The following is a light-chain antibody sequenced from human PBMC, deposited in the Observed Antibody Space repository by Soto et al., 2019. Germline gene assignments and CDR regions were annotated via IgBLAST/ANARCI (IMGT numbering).Light chain of an antibody. J-gene: IGLJ1*01. Sequence: QSALTQPPSVSGAPGQRVTISCTGSSSNTGAGYDVHWYQQLPGTAPKLLIYVNTNRPSGVPGRFSGSKSGTSASLAITGLQAEDEADYYCQSYDSSLSGYVFGTGTKLTVL. CDR1: SSNTGAGYD. CDR2: VNT. V-gene: IGLV1-40*01. CDR3: QSYDSSLSGYV.